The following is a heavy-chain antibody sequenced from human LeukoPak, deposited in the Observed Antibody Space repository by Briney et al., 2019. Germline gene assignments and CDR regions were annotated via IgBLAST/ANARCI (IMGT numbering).Heavy chain of an antibody. V-gene: IGHV3-23*01. J-gene: IGHJ6*02. Sequence: PGGSLRLSCAASGLTFSSYVMNWVRQAPGKGLEWVSTISGGGDSTYYADSVKGRFTIFIDNSKNMLYLQMNSLRAEDTAVYYCAKRYCTGTSCSYYYYYGMDVWGQGTTVTVSS. CDR2: ISGGGDST. D-gene: IGHD2-2*01. CDR1: GLTFSSYV. CDR3: AKRYCTGTSCSYYYYYGMDV.